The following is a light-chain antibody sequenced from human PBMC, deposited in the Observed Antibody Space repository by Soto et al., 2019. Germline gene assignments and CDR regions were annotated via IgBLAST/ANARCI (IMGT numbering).Light chain of an antibody. Sequence: QSVLTQPASVSGSPGQSITISCTGTSSDVGGYDHVSWYQQHPGRAPKLMIFDVRNRPSGVSNRFSASKSGNTASLIISGLQPEDEVDYYCSSYRSGSTAFVFGTGTKVPAL. CDR2: DVR. J-gene: IGLJ1*01. V-gene: IGLV2-14*03. CDR1: SSDVGGYDH. CDR3: SSYRSGSTAFV.